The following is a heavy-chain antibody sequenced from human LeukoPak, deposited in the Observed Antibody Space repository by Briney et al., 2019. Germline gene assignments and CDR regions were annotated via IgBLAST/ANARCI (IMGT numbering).Heavy chain of an antibody. J-gene: IGHJ4*02. V-gene: IGHV3-30*02. Sequence: GGSLRLSCAASGFTFSSYAMSWVRQAPGKGLEWVAFIRSDGSHKYYADSEKGRFTISGDNSRNTLYLQMNNLRAEDTAVYYCAKDLPAAYFDYWGRGTLVIVSS. CDR1: GFTFSSYA. D-gene: IGHD6-13*01. CDR3: AKDLPAAYFDY. CDR2: IRSDGSHK.